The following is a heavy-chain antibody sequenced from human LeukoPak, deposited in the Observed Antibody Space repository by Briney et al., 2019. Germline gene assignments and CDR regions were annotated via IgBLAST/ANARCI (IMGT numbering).Heavy chain of an antibody. Sequence: GGSLRLSCAASGFTFSSYWMSWVRQAPGKGLEWVANIKRDGGEKYYVDSVKGRFAISRDNAKNSLYLQMNSLRAEDTAVYYCARDQRYCSSSSCPWEPFDYWGQGTLVTVSS. D-gene: IGHD2-2*01. CDR3: ARDQRYCSSSSCPWEPFDY. CDR2: IKRDGGEK. CDR1: GFTFSSYW. V-gene: IGHV3-7*05. J-gene: IGHJ4*02.